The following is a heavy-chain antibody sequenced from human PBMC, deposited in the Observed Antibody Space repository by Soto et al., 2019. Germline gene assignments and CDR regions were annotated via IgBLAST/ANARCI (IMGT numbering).Heavy chain of an antibody. V-gene: IGHV3-7*03. J-gene: IGHJ4*02. CDR3: AGWAGHAYNY. Sequence: EVQLVRSGGGLVQPGGSLRLSCVGSGFTFTDFYMNWVRQAPGKGLEWVAKIRPDGTETNYVESVRGRFTTSRDNAKNSLFLQMNSLTADDTALYYCAGWAGHAYNYWGQGILVTVSS. CDR1: GFTFTDFY. CDR2: IRPDGTET. D-gene: IGHD6-19*01.